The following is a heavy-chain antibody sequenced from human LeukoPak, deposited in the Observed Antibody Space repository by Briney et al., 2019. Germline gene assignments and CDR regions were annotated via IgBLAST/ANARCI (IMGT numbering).Heavy chain of an antibody. D-gene: IGHD6-13*01. J-gene: IGHJ4*02. CDR3: AKERAAAIEGYFDY. CDR1: GFTFSSYG. Sequence: PGGSLRLSXAASGFTFSSYGMHWVRQAPGKGLEWVAVIWYDGSNKIYADSVKGRFTISRDNSKNTLCLQMNSLRAEDTAVYYCAKERAAAIEGYFDYWGQGTLVTVSS. V-gene: IGHV3-33*06. CDR2: IWYDGSNK.